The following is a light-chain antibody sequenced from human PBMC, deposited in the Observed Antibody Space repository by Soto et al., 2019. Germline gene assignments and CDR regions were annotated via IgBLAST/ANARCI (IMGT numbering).Light chain of an antibody. CDR1: QTVNGY. V-gene: IGKV3-11*01. J-gene: IGKJ2*01. Sequence: EIVLTQSPATLSLSPGERATLSCRASQTVNGYLAWHQHKVGQAPRLLIYDASNRATGVPARFSGSGSGTDFTLTISSLEPEDSAVYYCQQRYGWPSFGQGTKLEIK. CDR2: DAS. CDR3: QQRYGWPS.